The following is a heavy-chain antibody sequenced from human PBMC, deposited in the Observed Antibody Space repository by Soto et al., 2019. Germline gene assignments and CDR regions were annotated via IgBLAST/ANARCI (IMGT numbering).Heavy chain of an antibody. CDR2: IIPILGIA. CDR3: ARVEWGAAAFDY. V-gene: IGHV1-69*02. Sequence: QVQLVQSGAEVKKTGSSVKVSCKASGGTFSSYTISWVRQAPGQGLEWMGRIIPILGIANYAQKFQGRVTITADKSTSTAYMELSSLRSEDTAVYYCARVEWGAAAFDYWGQGTLVTVSS. D-gene: IGHD3-3*01. J-gene: IGHJ4*02. CDR1: GGTFSSYT.